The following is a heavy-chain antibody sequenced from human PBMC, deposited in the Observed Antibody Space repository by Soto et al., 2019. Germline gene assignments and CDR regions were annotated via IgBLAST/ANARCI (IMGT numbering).Heavy chain of an antibody. CDR1: GYTFTSYG. D-gene: IGHD3-3*01. CDR3: ARDDDDFWSGYSHFDY. V-gene: IGHV1-18*01. Sequence: QVQLVQSGAEVKKPGASVKVSCKASGYTFTSYGISWVRQAPGQGLEWMGWISAYNGNTNYAQKLQGRVTMTTDTSTSTADMELRSRRSDDTAVYYCARDDDDFWSGYSHFDYWGQGTLVTVSS. J-gene: IGHJ4*02. CDR2: ISAYNGNT.